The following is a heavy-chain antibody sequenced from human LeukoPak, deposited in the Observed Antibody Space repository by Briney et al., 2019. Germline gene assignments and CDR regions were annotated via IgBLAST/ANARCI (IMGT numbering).Heavy chain of an antibody. CDR1: GGSFSGYY. J-gene: IGHJ5*02. CDR3: ARGPAYGDSTFDP. D-gene: IGHD4-17*01. Sequence: SETLSLTCAVYGGSFSGYYWSWIRQPPGKGLEWIGEINHSGSTNYNPSLKSRVTISVDTSKNQFSLKLSSVTAADTAVYYRARGPAYGDSTFDPWGQGTLVTASS. CDR2: INHSGST. V-gene: IGHV4-34*01.